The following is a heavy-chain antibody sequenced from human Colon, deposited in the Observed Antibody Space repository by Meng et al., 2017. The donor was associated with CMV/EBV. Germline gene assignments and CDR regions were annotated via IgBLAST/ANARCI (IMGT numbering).Heavy chain of an antibody. CDR3: AKNLGGCSSTSCYARDYYYGMDV. J-gene: IGHJ6*02. Sequence: GESLKISCATSGFTFSGYKMNWVRQAPGKGLEWVAFIRRDGSNKYYADSVKGRFTISRDNSKNTLYLQMNSLRAEDTAVYYCAKNLGGCSSTSCYARDYYYGMDVWGQGTTVTVSS. CDR2: IRRDGSNK. D-gene: IGHD2-2*01. V-gene: IGHV3-30*02. CDR1: GFTFSGYK.